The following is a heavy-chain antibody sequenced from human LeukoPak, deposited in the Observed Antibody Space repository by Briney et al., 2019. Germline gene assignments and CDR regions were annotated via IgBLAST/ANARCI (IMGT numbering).Heavy chain of an antibody. CDR1: GFTFSNAW. D-gene: IGHD1-26*01. V-gene: IGHV3-23*01. CDR2: VSGSGGST. J-gene: IGHJ5*02. CDR3: AKDSSGSYYNNWFDP. Sequence: PGGSLRLSCAASGFTFSNAWMSWVRQAPGKGLEWVSAVSGSGGSTYYADSMKGRFTISRDNSKNTLYLQMNSLRAEDTAVYYCAKDSSGSYYNNWFDPWGQGTLVTVSS.